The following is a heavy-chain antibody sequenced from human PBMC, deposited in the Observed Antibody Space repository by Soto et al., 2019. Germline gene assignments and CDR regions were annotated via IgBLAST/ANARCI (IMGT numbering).Heavy chain of an antibody. CDR1: GFTFSSYA. Sequence: GGSLRLSCAASGFTFSSYAMSWVRRAPGKGLEWVSAISGSGGSTYYADSVKGRFTISRDNSKNTLYLQMNSLRAEDTAVYYCAKDLGAYCGGDCYLFDYWGQGTLVTVSS. CDR3: AKDLGAYCGGDCYLFDY. CDR2: ISGSGGST. V-gene: IGHV3-23*01. D-gene: IGHD2-21*02. J-gene: IGHJ4*02.